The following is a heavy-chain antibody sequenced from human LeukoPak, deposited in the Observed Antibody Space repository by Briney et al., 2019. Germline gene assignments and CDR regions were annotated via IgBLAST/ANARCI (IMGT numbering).Heavy chain of an antibody. CDR2: INGDASKT. D-gene: IGHD3/OR15-3a*01. CDR3: ARGWTDLGTHFDC. V-gene: IGHV3-48*03. Sequence: SGGSLRLSCAASGFTFRNYEMNWARQAPGQGVEGVSNINGDASKTDYTDSVRGRFTISRDNAKNLLYLQMNSLRADDTAVYYCARGWTDLGTHFDCWGQGTQVTVSS. CDR1: GFTFRNYE. J-gene: IGHJ4*02.